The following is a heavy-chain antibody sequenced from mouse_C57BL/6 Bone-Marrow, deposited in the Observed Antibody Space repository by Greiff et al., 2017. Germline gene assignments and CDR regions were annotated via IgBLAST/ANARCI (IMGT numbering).Heavy chain of an antibody. Sequence: QVQLQQPGAELVKPGASVKLSCKASGYTFTSYWMHWVKQRPGQGLEWIGMIHPNSGSTNYNEKFKSKATLTVDKSSSTAYMQLSSLTSEDSAVYDCARTSYYSNYEAMDYWGQGTSVTVSS. CDR2: IHPNSGST. CDR1: GYTFTSYW. J-gene: IGHJ4*01. D-gene: IGHD2-5*01. V-gene: IGHV1-64*01. CDR3: ARTSYYSNYEAMDY.